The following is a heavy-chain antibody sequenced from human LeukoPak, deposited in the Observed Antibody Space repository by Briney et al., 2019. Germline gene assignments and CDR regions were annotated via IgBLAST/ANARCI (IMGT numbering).Heavy chain of an antibody. D-gene: IGHD3-22*01. CDR1: GFTVSSNY. CDR3: ASGSLHYYDSSGYHSHDAFDI. Sequence: GGSLRLSCAASGFTVSSNYMSWVRQAPGKGLEWVSVIYSGGSTYYADSVKGRFTISRDNSKNTLYLQMNSLRAEDTAVYYCASGSLHYYDSSGYHSHDAFDIWGQGTMATVSS. CDR2: IYSGGST. J-gene: IGHJ3*02. V-gene: IGHV3-53*01.